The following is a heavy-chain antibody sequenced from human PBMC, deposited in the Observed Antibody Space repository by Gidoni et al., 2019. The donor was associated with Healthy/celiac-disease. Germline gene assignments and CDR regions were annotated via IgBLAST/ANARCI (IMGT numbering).Heavy chain of an antibody. D-gene: IGHD6-19*01. V-gene: IGHV4-30-2*01. J-gene: IGHJ4*02. CDR3: ARGRIAVANVIRYFDY. CDR1: GGSISSGGYS. CDR2: IYHSGST. Sequence: QLQLQESGSGLVKPSQTLSLTCAVSGGSISSGGYSWGWIRQPPGKGLEWIGYIYHSGSTYYNPSLKSRVTISVDRSKNQFSLKLSSVTAADTAVYYCARGRIAVANVIRYFDYWGQGTLVTVSS.